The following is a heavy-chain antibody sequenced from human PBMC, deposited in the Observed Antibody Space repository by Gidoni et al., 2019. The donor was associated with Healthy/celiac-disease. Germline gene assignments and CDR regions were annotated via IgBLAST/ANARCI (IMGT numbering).Heavy chain of an antibody. D-gene: IGHD6-6*01. CDR3: ASSFRFEYSSSGYYYYYGMDV. CDR1: GGTFSSYA. CDR2: IIPIFGTA. Sequence: QVQLVQSGAEVKKPGSSVKVSCKASGGTFSSYAISWVRQAPGQGLEWMGGIIPIFGTANYAQKFQGRVTITADESTSTAYMELSSLRSEDTAVYYCASSFRFEYSSSGYYYYYGMDVWGQGTTVTVSS. J-gene: IGHJ6*02. V-gene: IGHV1-69*01.